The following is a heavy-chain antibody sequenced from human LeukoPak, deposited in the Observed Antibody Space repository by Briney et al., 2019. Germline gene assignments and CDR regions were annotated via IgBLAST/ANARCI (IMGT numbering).Heavy chain of an antibody. CDR3: ARDVGYFHFDS. D-gene: IGHD1-1*01. J-gene: IGHJ4*02. V-gene: IGHV3-7*01. Sequence: GGSLRLSCAASGFSFGSFWMTWIRQAPGKGLEWVGHINEDGSQTNYIDSVTGRFTISRDNTKDSLYLQMNSLRAEDTAVYFCARDVGYFHFDSWGQGILVTVSS. CDR2: INEDGSQT. CDR1: GFSFGSFW.